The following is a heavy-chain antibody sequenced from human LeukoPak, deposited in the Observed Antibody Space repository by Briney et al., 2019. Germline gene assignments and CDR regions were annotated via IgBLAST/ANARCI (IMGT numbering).Heavy chain of an antibody. J-gene: IGHJ4*02. Sequence: SETLSLTCTVSGGSISSSSYYWGWIRQPPGKGLEWIGSIYSSGSTHYNPSLNSRLTISADTSKNQFSLNLRSVTAADTAVYFCVRDGGNWDVDYWGQGTLVTVSS. D-gene: IGHD3-16*01. CDR3: VRDGGNWDVDY. CDR1: GGSISSSSYY. CDR2: IYSSGST. V-gene: IGHV4-39*07.